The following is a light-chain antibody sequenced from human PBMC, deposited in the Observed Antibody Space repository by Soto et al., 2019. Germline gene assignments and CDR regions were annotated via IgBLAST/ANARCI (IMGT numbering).Light chain of an antibody. Sequence: QSALTQPPSVSGAPGQRVTISCTGSSSNIGAGYDVHWYQQFPGIGPKLLIYGNTNRPSGVPDRFSASKSGTSASLAITGLQVEDEADYYCQSYDSSLNGVVFGGGTKRTVL. J-gene: IGLJ2*01. CDR1: SSNIGAGYD. V-gene: IGLV1-40*01. CDR2: GNT. CDR3: QSYDSSLNGVV.